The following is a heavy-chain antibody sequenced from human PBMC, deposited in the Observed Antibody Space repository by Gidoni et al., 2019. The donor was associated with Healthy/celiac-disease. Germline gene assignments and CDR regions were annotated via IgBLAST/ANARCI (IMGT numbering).Heavy chain of an antibody. J-gene: IGHJ4*02. CDR2: INHSGST. CDR3: ARGIAVAGTPLSY. D-gene: IGHD6-19*01. V-gene: IGHV4-34*01. CDR1: GGSSSGYY. Sequence: QVQLQQWGAGLLKPSETLSLTCAVYGGSSSGYYWSWIRQPPGKGLEWIGEINHSGSTNYNPSLKSRVTISVDTSKNQFSLKLSSVTAADTAVYYCARGIAVAGTPLSYWGQGTLVTVSS.